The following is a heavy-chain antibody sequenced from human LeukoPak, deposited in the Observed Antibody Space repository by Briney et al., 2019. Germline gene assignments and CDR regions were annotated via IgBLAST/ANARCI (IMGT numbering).Heavy chain of an antibody. J-gene: IGHJ4*02. Sequence: GGPLRLPCAPSGFPFRSYPMHGAPRAPGRGREGLTVISYDGSNKYYADSVKGRFTISRDKSKNTLYLQMNSLRAEDTAVYYCARGGSIAVAGTFDYWGQGTLVTVSS. CDR3: ARGGSIAVAGTFDY. CDR2: ISYDGSNK. D-gene: IGHD6-19*01. CDR1: GFPFRSYP. V-gene: IGHV3-30-3*01.